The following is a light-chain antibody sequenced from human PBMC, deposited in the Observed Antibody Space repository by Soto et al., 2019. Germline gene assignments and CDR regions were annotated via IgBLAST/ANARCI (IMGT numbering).Light chain of an antibody. J-gene: IGLJ2*01. V-gene: IGLV1-51*01. CDR2: DNN. CDR1: SSNIENNY. Sequence: QSVLTQPPSVSAAPGQTVTISCSGSSSNIENNYVSWYQQFPGTAPKLLIYDNNKRPSGIPDRFSGSKSGTSATLDITGLQTGDEADYYCGSWDSSLTAGVFGGGTKLTVL. CDR3: GSWDSSLTAGV.